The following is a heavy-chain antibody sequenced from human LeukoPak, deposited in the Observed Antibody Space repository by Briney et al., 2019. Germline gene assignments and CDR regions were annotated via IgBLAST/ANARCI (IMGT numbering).Heavy chain of an antibody. Sequence: SETLSLTCTVSGGSLSSYYWSWIRQPPGKGLEWLGYIYNRGSTTYNPSLTSRLTISVDMSKNQFSLKLSSVTAADTAVYYCARTLVPAAALDYWGQGTLVTVSS. CDR3: ARTLVPAAALDY. J-gene: IGHJ4*02. D-gene: IGHD2-2*01. CDR2: IYNRGST. V-gene: IGHV4-4*09. CDR1: GGSLSSYY.